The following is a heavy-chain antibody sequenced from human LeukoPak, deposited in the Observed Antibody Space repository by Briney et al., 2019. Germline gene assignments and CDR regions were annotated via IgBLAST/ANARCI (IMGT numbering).Heavy chain of an antibody. CDR2: IYYSGST. V-gene: IGHV4-31*03. J-gene: IGHJ4*02. D-gene: IGHD6-13*01. CDR1: GGSISSGGYY. Sequence: SETLSLTCTVSGGSISSGGYYWSWIRQHPGKGREWIGYIYYSGSTYYNPSLKSRVTISVDTSKNQFSLKLSSVTAADTAVYYCARSDEQQLYNDYWGQGTLVTVSS. CDR3: ARSDEQQLYNDY.